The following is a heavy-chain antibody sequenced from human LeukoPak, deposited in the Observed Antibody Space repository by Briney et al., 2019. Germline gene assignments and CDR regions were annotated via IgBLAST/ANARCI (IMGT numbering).Heavy chain of an antibody. J-gene: IGHJ6*02. CDR3: ARERITMVRGVIIGPYYGMDV. V-gene: IGHV5-51*01. CDR1: GYSETSYG. CDR2: IYPGDSDT. D-gene: IGHD3-10*01. Sequence: GESLKTSCKGSGYSETSYGIGWGRRMPGKGLEWMGIIYPGDSDTRYSPSFQGQVTISADKSISTAYLQWSSLKASDTAMYYCARERITMVRGVIIGPYYGMDVWGQGTTVTVSS.